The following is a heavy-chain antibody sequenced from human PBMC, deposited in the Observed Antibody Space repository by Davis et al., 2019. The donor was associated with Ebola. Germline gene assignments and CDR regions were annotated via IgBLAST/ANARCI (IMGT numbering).Heavy chain of an antibody. D-gene: IGHD3-16*01. CDR3: AREYYDYVWRNNWFDP. V-gene: IGHV4-61*01. CDR1: GGSVSGDPYY. CDR2: IYYSGST. J-gene: IGHJ5*02. Sequence: MPSETLSLTCTVSGGSVSGDPYYWSWIRQPPGKGLEWIGYIYYSGSTNYNPSLKSRVTISVDTSKNQFSLKLSSVTAADTAVYYCAREYYDYVWRNNWFDPWGQGTLVTVSS.